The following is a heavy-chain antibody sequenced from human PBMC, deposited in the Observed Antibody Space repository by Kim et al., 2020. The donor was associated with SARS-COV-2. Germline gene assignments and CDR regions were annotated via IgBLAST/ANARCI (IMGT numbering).Heavy chain of an antibody. CDR1: GFTFSNAW. V-gene: IGHV3-15*01. CDR2: IKTKTDGGTT. Sequence: GGSLRLSCAASGFTFSNAWMSWVRQAPGKGLEWVGRIKTKTDGGTTDYAAPVKGRFTISRDDSKNTLYLQMNSLKTEDTAVYYCTTPRIDLLVVPSIYYYYYGLILWGQSTTLTVSS. CDR3: TTPRIDLLVVPSIYYYYYGLIL. J-gene: IGHJ6*02. D-gene: IGHD2-2*01.